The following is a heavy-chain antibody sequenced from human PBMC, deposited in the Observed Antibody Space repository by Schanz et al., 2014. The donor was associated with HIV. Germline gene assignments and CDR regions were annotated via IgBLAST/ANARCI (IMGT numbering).Heavy chain of an antibody. V-gene: IGHV3-48*01. D-gene: IGHD3-22*01. CDR3: AKDLSSDTSAYYRY. CDR1: GFTFSNFA. CDR2: ISISSTTI. Sequence: VQLVESGGGVVQPGRSLRLSCAASGFTFSNFAMHWVRQAPGKGLEWVSYISISSTTIYYADSVKGRFTISRDNSKNTLYLQMNSLRAEDTAVYYCAKDLSSDTSAYYRYWGQGTLVTVSS. J-gene: IGHJ4*02.